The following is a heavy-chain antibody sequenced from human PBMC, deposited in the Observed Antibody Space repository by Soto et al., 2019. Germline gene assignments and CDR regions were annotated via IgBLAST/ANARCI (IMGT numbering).Heavy chain of an antibody. J-gene: IGHJ6*02. CDR1: GGSLNTYY. D-gene: IGHD2-2*01. CDR2: ISYSGST. Sequence: PSETLSLTCTVSGGSLNTYYWSWVRQPPGKGLEWIGYISYSGSTSYNPSLKNRLTISLHASRNRFSLNLRSVTAADTAIYYCARGTRATQYYYFFYGMDIWGQGTTVTVSS. CDR3: ARGTRATQYYYFFYGMDI. V-gene: IGHV4-59*01.